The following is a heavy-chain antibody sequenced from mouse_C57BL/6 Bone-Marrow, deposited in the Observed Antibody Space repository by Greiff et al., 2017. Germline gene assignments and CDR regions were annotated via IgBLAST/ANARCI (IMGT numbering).Heavy chain of an antibody. Sequence: EVQLVESGGGLVKPGGSLKLSCAASGFTFSSYAMSWVRQTPEKRLEWVATISDGGSYTYYPDNVKGRFTISRDNAKNNLYLQMSHLKSEDTAMYYCARADCDFAYWGQGTLVTVSA. J-gene: IGHJ3*01. CDR1: GFTFSSYA. CDR3: ARADCDFAY. V-gene: IGHV5-4*01. CDR2: ISDGGSYT. D-gene: IGHD2-13*01.